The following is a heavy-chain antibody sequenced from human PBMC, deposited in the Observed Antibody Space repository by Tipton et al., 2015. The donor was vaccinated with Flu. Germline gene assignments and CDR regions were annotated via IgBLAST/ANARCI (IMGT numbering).Heavy chain of an antibody. D-gene: IGHD2-15*01. CDR2: ISRSGDV. CDR1: GDSLRSFY. Sequence: TLSLTCSVSGDSLRSFYWGWIRQPAGRGLEWIGRISRSGDVAYNPSLSGRVTMSVDTSKNQFSLRLTSVTAADTGVYFCAREGKWYALDSWGQGTLVTVSS. CDR3: AREGKWYALDS. V-gene: IGHV4-4*07. J-gene: IGHJ4*02.